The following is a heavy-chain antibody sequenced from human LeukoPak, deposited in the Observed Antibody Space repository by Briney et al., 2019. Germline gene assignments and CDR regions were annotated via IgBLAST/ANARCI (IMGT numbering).Heavy chain of an antibody. CDR2: INHSGST. CDR1: GGSFSGYY. V-gene: IGHV4-34*01. D-gene: IGHD1-26*01. J-gene: IGHJ4*02. Sequence: SETLSLTCAVYGGSFSGYYWSWIRQPPGKGLEWIGEINHSGSTNYNPSLKSRVTISVDTSKNQFSLKLSSVTAADTAVYYCARDVRGISGSYYDYWGQGTLVTVSS. CDR3: ARDVRGISGSYYDY.